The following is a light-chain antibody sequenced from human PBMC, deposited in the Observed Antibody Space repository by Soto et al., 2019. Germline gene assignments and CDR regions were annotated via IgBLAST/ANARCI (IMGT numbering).Light chain of an antibody. J-gene: IGKJ5*01. CDR2: GAS. V-gene: IGKV3-20*01. CDR3: QQYGTTRIT. Sequence: EIVLTQSPGTLSLSPGERATLSCRASQSVSNSYLAWYQQKPGQAPGLLMYGASNRATGIPDRFSGSGSETDFTLTISRLEPEDFAVYYCQQYGTTRITFGQGTRLETK. CDR1: QSVSNSY.